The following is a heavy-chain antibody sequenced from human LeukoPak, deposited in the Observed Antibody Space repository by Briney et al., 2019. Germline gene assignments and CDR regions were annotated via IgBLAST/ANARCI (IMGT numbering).Heavy chain of an antibody. CDR1: GYKFTNYW. D-gene: IGHD3-10*01. V-gene: IGHV5-51*01. Sequence: GESLKISCQASGYKFTNYWIGWVRQMPGKGLECLGIIFPGDLEVRYSPSFQGRVTISSYKSTSTAYLQWGSLKASDTAMYYCARHAHDYYGSGSYPLFDLWGQGTLVTVSS. CDR3: ARHAHDYYGSGSYPLFDL. CDR2: IFPGDLEV. J-gene: IGHJ4*01.